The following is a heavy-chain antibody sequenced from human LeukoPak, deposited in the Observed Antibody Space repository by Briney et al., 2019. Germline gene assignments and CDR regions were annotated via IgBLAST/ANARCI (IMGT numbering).Heavy chain of an antibody. J-gene: IGHJ3*02. D-gene: IGHD2-2*01. CDR3: ARDTRAQVVPAAMRIFGDAFDI. Sequence: GGSLRLSCAASGFTFSSYAMHWVRQAPGKGLEWVAVISYDGSNKYYADSVKGRFTISRDNSKNTLYLQMNSLRAEDTAVYYCARDTRAQVVPAAMRIFGDAFDIWGQGTMVTVSS. CDR1: GFTFSSYA. V-gene: IGHV3-30-3*01. CDR2: ISYDGSNK.